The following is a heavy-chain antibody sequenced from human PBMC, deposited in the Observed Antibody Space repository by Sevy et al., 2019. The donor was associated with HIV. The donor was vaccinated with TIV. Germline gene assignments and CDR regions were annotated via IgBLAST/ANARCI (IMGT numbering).Heavy chain of an antibody. CDR2: ISSEGTET. J-gene: IGHJ4*01. CDR3: ARDGGNSVKWYPLY. V-gene: IGHV3-30-3*01. D-gene: IGHD2-2*01. Sequence: GESLKISCAASGFAFSTHAMHWVRQSPGKGLEWVAVISSEGTETFYAASVEGRFTISSDNSKNTLSLQLNSLRPEDTAVYYCARDGGNSVKWYPLYWGHGTLVTVSS. CDR1: GFAFSTHA.